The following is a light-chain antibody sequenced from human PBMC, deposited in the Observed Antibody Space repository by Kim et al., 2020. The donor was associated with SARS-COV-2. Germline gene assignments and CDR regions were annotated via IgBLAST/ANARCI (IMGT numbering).Light chain of an antibody. J-gene: IGKJ1*01. Sequence: SASVGDRVTITCRASQGISNYLAWYQQKSGKVPKLLIYAASTLQSGVPSRFSGTGYGTDFTLTISSLQPEDVATYYCQKYYSDPSFGQGTKVDIK. CDR2: AAS. CDR3: QKYYSDPS. CDR1: QGISNY. V-gene: IGKV1-27*01.